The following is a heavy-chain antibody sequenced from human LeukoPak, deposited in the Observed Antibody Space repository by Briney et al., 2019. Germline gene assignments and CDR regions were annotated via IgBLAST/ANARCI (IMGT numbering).Heavy chain of an antibody. Sequence: GGSLRLSCAASGFTFSSHGIHWVRQAPGKGLEWVAVISYNGRDKYYADSVKGRFTISRDNPKNTLSLQMNSLRAEDTAVYYCARDKSYSWSIDHWGQGILVTVSS. CDR3: ARDKSYSWSIDH. CDR1: GFTFSSHG. D-gene: IGHD6-13*01. V-gene: IGHV3-30*03. CDR2: ISYNGRDK. J-gene: IGHJ4*02.